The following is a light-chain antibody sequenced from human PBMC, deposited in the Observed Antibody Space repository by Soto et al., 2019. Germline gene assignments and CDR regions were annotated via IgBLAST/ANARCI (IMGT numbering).Light chain of an antibody. J-gene: IGKJ4*01. CDR1: QSVSSSY. V-gene: IGKV3-20*01. CDR3: QKYGRSPLT. CDR2: GAS. Sequence: IVITQSPATLSVSGGERATLSCRASQSVSSSYLAWYQQKPGQAPRILIYGASSRATGIPDRFSGSGYGTDFTLTISRLEPEDFAVYYCQKYGRSPLTFGGGTKVDI.